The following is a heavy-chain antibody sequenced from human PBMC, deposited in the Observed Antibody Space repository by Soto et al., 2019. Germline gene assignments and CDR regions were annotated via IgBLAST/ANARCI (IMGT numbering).Heavy chain of an antibody. J-gene: IGHJ6*02. Sequence: LSLTCTVSGGSTSSGGFYWSWIRQHPGKGLEWIGYIYYSGISYYNPSLKSRVSTSLDTSRNQFSMTLNSVTAADTAVYYCARNGYTYGMDVRGQGATVTVSS. CDR2: IYYSGIS. CDR3: ARNGYTYGMDV. D-gene: IGHD5-18*01. V-gene: IGHV4-31*03. CDR1: GGSTSSGGFY.